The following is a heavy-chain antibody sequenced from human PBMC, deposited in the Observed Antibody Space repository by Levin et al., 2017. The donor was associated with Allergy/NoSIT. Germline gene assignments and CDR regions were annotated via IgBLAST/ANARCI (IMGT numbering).Heavy chain of an antibody. D-gene: IGHD3-16*01. J-gene: IGHJ4*02. Sequence: QPGGSLRLSCAASGFTFSTSGMHWVRLTPGKGLEWVTFLWSDGSKASYADSVKGRFTVSKDNSRTTLYLQMNSLRVEDTGIYYCARDGPHYDIDYWGQGTLVTVSS. CDR1: GFTFSTSG. V-gene: IGHV3-33*01. CDR2: LWSDGSKA. CDR3: ARDGPHYDIDY.